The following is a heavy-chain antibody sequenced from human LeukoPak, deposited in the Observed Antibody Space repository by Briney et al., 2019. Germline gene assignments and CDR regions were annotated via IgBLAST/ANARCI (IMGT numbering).Heavy chain of an antibody. D-gene: IGHD6-13*01. Sequence: GGSLRLSCAASGFTFSSYAMSWIRQAPGKGLEWVSYISSSGSTIYYADSVKGRFTISRDNAKNSLYLQMNSLRAEDTAVYYCARVGYSSSWYPWYYFDYWGQGTLVTVSS. CDR3: ARVGYSSSWYPWYYFDY. V-gene: IGHV3-11*04. CDR1: GFTFSSYA. CDR2: ISSSGSTI. J-gene: IGHJ4*02.